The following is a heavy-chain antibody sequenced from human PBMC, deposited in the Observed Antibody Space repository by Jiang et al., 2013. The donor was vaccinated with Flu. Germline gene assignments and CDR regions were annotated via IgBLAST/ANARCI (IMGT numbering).Heavy chain of an antibody. CDR1: GYSISTGYY. D-gene: IGHD2/OR15-2a*01. J-gene: IGHJ4*02. Sequence: VLLKPSETLSLTCTVSGYSISTGYYWGWIRQPPGKGLEWIGSIYHSGSTFYNPSLKSRVTMSVDTSKNQFSLKLSTVTAADTAVYYCASEGPNSMLQGGSLFYWGQGALVTASS. CDR2: IYHSGST. CDR3: ASEGPNSMLQGGSLFY. V-gene: IGHV4-38-2*02.